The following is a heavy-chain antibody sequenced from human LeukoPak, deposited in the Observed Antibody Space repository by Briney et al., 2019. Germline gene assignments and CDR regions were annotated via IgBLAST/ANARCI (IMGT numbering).Heavy chain of an antibody. J-gene: IGHJ5*02. D-gene: IGHD2-2*02. V-gene: IGHV1-8*01. Sequence: RASVKVSCKASGYTFTRYDINWVRQATGQGLEWMGWMNPNSGNTGYAQKFQGRVTMTRNTSISTAYMELSSLRSEDTAVYYCARGRDRYCSSTSCYRNWFDPWGQGTLSPSPQ. CDR2: MNPNSGNT. CDR1: GYTFTRYD. CDR3: ARGRDRYCSSTSCYRNWFDP.